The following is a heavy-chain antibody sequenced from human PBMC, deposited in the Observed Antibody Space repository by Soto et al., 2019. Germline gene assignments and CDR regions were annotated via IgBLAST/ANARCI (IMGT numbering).Heavy chain of an antibody. Sequence: SETLSLTCTVSGGSISSGGYYWSWIRQHPGKGLEWIGYIYYSGSTYYNPSLKSRVTISVDTSKNQFSLKLSPVTAADTAVYYCARDFGFHDYGGNSLSFSAFDIWGQGTMVTVSS. D-gene: IGHD4-17*01. CDR1: GGSISSGGYY. V-gene: IGHV4-31*03. CDR3: ARDFGFHDYGGNSLSFSAFDI. J-gene: IGHJ3*02. CDR2: IYYSGST.